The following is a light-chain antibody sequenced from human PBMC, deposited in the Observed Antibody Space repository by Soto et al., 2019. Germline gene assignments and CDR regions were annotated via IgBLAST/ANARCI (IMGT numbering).Light chain of an antibody. CDR2: DAS. CDR3: HTYNSYSLHT. Sequence: DIQMTQSPSTLSASVGDRITITCRASQSVSRRLAWFQQKPGKAPKLLIYDASSLESGVPSRFSGRGAGTEFTVTISSRQPDDCATYYCHTYNSYSLHTFGQGTKLEIK. J-gene: IGKJ2*01. CDR1: QSVSRR. V-gene: IGKV1-5*01.